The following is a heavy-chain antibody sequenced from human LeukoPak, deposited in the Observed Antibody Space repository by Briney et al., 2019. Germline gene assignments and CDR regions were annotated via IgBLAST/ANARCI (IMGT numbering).Heavy chain of an antibody. V-gene: IGHV4-39*07. Sequence: SETLSLTCTVSGGYISTSNYYWGWIRQPPGKGLEWIGEVNHSGSTNYNPSLKSRVTISVDTSKNQFSLKLSSVTAADTAVYYCARATRYCSSTSCAEYFQHWGQGTLVTVSS. J-gene: IGHJ1*01. CDR1: GGYISTSNYY. CDR2: VNHSGST. D-gene: IGHD2-2*01. CDR3: ARATRYCSSTSCAEYFQH.